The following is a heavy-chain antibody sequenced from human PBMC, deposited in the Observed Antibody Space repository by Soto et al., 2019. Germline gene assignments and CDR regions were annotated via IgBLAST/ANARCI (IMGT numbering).Heavy chain of an antibody. Sequence: SVKVSCKASGFTFTGSAVQWVRQARGQRLEWMGRIVVRSGNTNYAQKFQERLTITRDLSTSTTYMELSGLRSEDTAVFYCAALYYEHSGYHDYWGQGTLVTVSS. CDR2: IVVRSGNT. CDR3: AALYYEHSGYHDY. CDR1: GFTFTGSA. J-gene: IGHJ4*02. V-gene: IGHV1-58*01. D-gene: IGHD3-22*01.